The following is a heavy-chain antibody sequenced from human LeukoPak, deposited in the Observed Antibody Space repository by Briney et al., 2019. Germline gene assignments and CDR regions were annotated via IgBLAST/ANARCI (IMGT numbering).Heavy chain of an antibody. J-gene: IGHJ6*03. Sequence: GESLKISCAASGFTFDDYGMSWVRQAPGKGLEWVSGINWNGGSTGYADSVKGRFTISRDNAKNSLYLQMNSLRAEDTALYYCARLIRWQLLYPSAMDVWGKGTTVTVSS. V-gene: IGHV3-20*04. CDR2: INWNGGST. CDR1: GFTFDDYG. D-gene: IGHD2-2*02. CDR3: ARLIRWQLLYPSAMDV.